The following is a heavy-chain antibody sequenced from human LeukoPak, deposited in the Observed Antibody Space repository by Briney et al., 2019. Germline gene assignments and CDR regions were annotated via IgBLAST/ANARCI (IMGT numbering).Heavy chain of an antibody. J-gene: IGHJ4*02. Sequence: VASVKVSCKVSGYTLTELSMHWVRQAPGKGLEWVGSFDPEDGETIYAQKFQGRVTMTEDTSKDTAYMELSSLRSEDTAVFSCATGPPGLSSGAGYWGPGTLVTVSS. CDR1: GYTLTELS. CDR3: ATGPPGLSSGAGY. D-gene: IGHD6-19*01. CDR2: FDPEDGET. V-gene: IGHV1-24*01.